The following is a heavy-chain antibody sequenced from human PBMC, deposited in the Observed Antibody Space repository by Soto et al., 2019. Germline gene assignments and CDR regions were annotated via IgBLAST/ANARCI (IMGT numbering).Heavy chain of an antibody. J-gene: IGHJ4*02. CDR1: GFTVSSNY. Sequence: GGSLRLSCAASGFTVSSNYMSWFRQAPGKGLEWVSVIYRGGSTYYADSVKGRFTISRDNSKNMLYLQMNSLRAEDTAVFFCARSGYSSSWTGYYFDYWGQGTLVTVSS. CDR3: ARSGYSSSWTGYYFDY. CDR2: IYRGGST. V-gene: IGHV3-53*01. D-gene: IGHD6-13*01.